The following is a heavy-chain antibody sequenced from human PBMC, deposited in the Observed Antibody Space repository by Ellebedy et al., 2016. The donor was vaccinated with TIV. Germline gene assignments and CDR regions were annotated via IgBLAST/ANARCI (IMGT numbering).Heavy chain of an antibody. Sequence: GESLKISCSASGFTFGSFAMTWVRQAPGKGLEWVSGINGGGTTYYADSVKGRFTISGDNSKNTLYLKMNSLRVEDTAVYFCAKARSWATDPYYGMDVWGQGTTVTVSS. V-gene: IGHV3-23*01. D-gene: IGHD3-16*01. CDR2: INGGGTT. CDR1: GFTFGSFA. J-gene: IGHJ6*02. CDR3: AKARSWATDPYYGMDV.